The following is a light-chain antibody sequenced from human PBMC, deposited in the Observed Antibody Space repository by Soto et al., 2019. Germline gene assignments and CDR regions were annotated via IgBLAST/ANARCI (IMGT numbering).Light chain of an antibody. CDR2: GAS. V-gene: IGKV3-20*01. CDR1: QSVSSSY. Sequence: EIVLTQSPGTLSLSPGEIATLSCRASQSVSSSYVAWFQQKPGQSPRVIIYGASSRPTGIPDRFSGSGSGTDFTLAISRLEPEDAALYYCQQYGSPPFTLGGGTKVDIK. J-gene: IGKJ4*01. CDR3: QQYGSPPFT.